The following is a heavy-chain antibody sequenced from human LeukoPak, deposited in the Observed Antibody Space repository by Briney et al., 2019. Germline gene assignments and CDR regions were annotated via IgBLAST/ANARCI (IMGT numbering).Heavy chain of an antibody. CDR1: GYTFTGYY. CDR2: INPNSGGT. J-gene: IGHJ4*02. V-gene: IGHV1-2*02. Sequence: ASVMVSXKASGYTFTGYYMHWVRQAPGQGLEWMGWINPNSGGTNYAQKFQGRVTMTRDTSISTAYMELSRLRSDGTAVYYCAREARWYCGGDCYSFGNDYWGQGTLVTVSS. CDR3: AREARWYCGGDCYSFGNDY. D-gene: IGHD2-21*01.